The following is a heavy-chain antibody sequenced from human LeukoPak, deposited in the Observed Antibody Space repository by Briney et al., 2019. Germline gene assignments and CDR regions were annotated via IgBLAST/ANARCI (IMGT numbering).Heavy chain of an antibody. CDR2: ISSNGGDT. V-gene: IGHV3-64D*06. Sequence: PGGSLRLSCAASGFTVSSNYMSWVRQAPGKGLEYVSAISSNGGDTYYADSVKGRFTISRDNSKNTLYLQMSSLKTEDTAVYYCVKPSYSSSWYENWYFDLWGRGTLVAVAS. J-gene: IGHJ2*01. D-gene: IGHD6-13*01. CDR1: GFTVSSNY. CDR3: VKPSYSSSWYENWYFDL.